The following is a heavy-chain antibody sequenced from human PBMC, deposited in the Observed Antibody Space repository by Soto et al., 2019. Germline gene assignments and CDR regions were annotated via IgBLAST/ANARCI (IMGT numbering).Heavy chain of an antibody. Sequence: SETLSLTCAVYGGSFSGYSWSWIRQPPGRGLEWIGEINYGGSTIYTPSLKSRVTISVDTSKNQFSLKLSSVTAADTAVYYCARGPARPGILTGFYGRFGGIWWFDPWGQGTLVTVSS. J-gene: IGHJ5*02. V-gene: IGHV4-34*01. CDR1: GGSFSGYS. CDR3: ARGPARPGILTGFYGRFGGIWWFDP. D-gene: IGHD3-9*01. CDR2: INYGGST.